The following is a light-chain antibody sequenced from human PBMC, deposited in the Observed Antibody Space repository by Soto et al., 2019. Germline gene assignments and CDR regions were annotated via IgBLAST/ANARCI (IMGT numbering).Light chain of an antibody. CDR3: CSYAGSYSVI. CDR2: DVI. V-gene: IGLV2-11*01. J-gene: IGLJ2*01. CDR1: SSDVGGYNY. Sequence: QSVLTQPRSVSGSPGQSVTISCTGTSSDVGGYNYVSWYQQHPGKAPKFLIYDVIKRPSGVPERFSGSKSGNTASLTISGLQAEDEADYYCCSYAGSYSVIFGGGTKLTVL.